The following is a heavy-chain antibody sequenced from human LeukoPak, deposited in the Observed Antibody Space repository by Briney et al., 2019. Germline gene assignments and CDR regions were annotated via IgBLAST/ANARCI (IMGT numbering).Heavy chain of an antibody. CDR1: GGSMSSYY. CDR3: ARGDYYDGGGRNWFDP. Sequence: TSETLSLTCTVSGGSMSSYYWSFIRQPAGKGLEWIGRIHTSWTTYYNPSLKSRVTVSVDTSRNQFSLRLTSVTAADTAVYYCARGDYYDGGGRNWFDPWGQGTLVTVSS. V-gene: IGHV4-4*07. D-gene: IGHD3-16*01. CDR2: IHTSWTT. J-gene: IGHJ5*02.